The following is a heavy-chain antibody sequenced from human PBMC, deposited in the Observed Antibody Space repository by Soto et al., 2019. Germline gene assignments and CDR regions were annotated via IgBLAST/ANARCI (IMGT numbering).Heavy chain of an antibody. D-gene: IGHD4-17*01. Sequence: QLQLQESGPGLVKSSETLSLTCTVSGGSISSSSYYWGWIRHPPGKGLEWIGSIYYSGGPYYNSPLKSRVTISVDTSKNQFSLKVSSVTAADTAVYYCARHDRDYGDQIDYWGQGTLVTVSS. CDR2: IYYSGGP. V-gene: IGHV4-39*01. J-gene: IGHJ4*02. CDR1: GGSISSSSYY. CDR3: ARHDRDYGDQIDY.